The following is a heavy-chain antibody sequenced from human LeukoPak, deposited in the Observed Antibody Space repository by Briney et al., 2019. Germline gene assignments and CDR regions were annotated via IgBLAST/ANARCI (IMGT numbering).Heavy chain of an antibody. Sequence: ASVKVSCKASGYTFTGYYMHWVRQAPGQGLEWMGWISAYNGNTNYAQKLQGRVTMTTDTSTSTAYMELRSLRSDDTAVYYCARVPTRHYGMDGWGQGTTVTVSS. CDR1: GYTFTGYY. V-gene: IGHV1-18*04. CDR3: ARVPTRHYGMDG. CDR2: ISAYNGNT. J-gene: IGHJ6*02.